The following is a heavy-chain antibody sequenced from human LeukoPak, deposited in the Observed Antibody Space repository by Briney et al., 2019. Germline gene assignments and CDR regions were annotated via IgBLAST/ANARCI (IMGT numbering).Heavy chain of an antibody. V-gene: IGHV3-64D*06. CDR3: VKSDRPDYADFGLGS. J-gene: IGHJ5*02. CDR2: ISSNGGST. CDR1: GFTFSTHA. D-gene: IGHD4-17*01. Sequence: PGGSLRLSCAASGFTFSTHAMYWIRQAPGKGLEYVSGISSNGGSTNYADSVRGRFTISRDNSKNTLYFQMSSLRADDTAVYYCVKSDRPDYADFGLGSWGQGTLVTVSS.